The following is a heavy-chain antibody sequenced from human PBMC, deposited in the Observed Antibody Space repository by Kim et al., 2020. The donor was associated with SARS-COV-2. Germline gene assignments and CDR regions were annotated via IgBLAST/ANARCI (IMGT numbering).Heavy chain of an antibody. Sequence: SETLSLTCAVYGGSFSGYYWSWIRQPPGKGLEWIGEINHSGSTNYNPSLKSRVTISVDTSKNQFSLKLSSVTAADTAVYYCARGPIWIAARVFDLWGRGTLVTVSS. CDR3: ARGPIWIAARVFDL. CDR1: GGSFSGYY. CDR2: INHSGST. J-gene: IGHJ2*01. V-gene: IGHV4-34*01. D-gene: IGHD6-6*01.